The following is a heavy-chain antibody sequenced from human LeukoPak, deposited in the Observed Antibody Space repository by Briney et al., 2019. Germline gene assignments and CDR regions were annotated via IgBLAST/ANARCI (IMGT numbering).Heavy chain of an antibody. CDR2: ISAYNGNT. J-gene: IGHJ5*02. CDR1: GYTLTSYG. CDR3: ARAPPAAAGTGNWFDP. V-gene: IGHV1-18*01. D-gene: IGHD6-13*01. Sequence: ASVKVSCKASGYTLTSYGISWVRQAPGQGLEWMGWISAYNGNTNYAQKLQGRVTMTRNTSISTAYMELSSLRSEDTAVYYCARAPPAAAGTGNWFDPWGQGTLVTVSS.